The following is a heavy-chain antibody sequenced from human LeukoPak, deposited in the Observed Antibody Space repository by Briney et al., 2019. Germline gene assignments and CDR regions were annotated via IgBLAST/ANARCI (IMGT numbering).Heavy chain of an antibody. D-gene: IGHD3-10*01. CDR3: ARYYYGSGSYSFADY. CDR1: GFTFTNNW. V-gene: IGHV3-74*01. J-gene: IGHJ4*02. Sequence: GGSLRLSCAASGFTFTNNWMYWVRQPPGKGLVWVSRISRDGSSTSYADSVKGRFSISRDNSNNTLYPQMNSLRAEDTAVYHCARYYYGSGSYSFADYWGRGTLVTVSS. CDR2: ISRDGSST.